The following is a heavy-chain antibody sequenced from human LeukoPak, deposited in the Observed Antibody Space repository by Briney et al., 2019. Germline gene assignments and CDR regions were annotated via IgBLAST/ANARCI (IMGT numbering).Heavy chain of an antibody. CDR2: MNPNSGNT. V-gene: IGHV1-8*01. J-gene: IGHJ6*02. CDR3: ASNYDLWSGQPHPGVHYYYYGMDV. CDR1: GYTFTSYD. Sequence: ASVKVSCKASGYTFTSYDINWVRQATGQGLEWMGWMNPNSGNTGYAQKFQGRVTMTRNTSISTAYMELSSLRSEDTAVYYCASNYDLWSGQPHPGVHYYYYGMDVWGQGTTVTVSS. D-gene: IGHD3-3*01.